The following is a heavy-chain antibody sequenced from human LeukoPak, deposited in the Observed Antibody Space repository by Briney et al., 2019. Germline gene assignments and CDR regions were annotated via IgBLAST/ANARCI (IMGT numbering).Heavy chain of an antibody. J-gene: IGHJ6*03. CDR2: MNPNSGNT. Sequence: GASVKVSCKASGYTFNSYDINWVRQATGQGLEWMGWMNPNSGNTGYAQKFQGRVTMTKNNSITTVYMELRRLRSEDTAVYYCARALSWTTESYYYMDVWGKGTTVTVSS. V-gene: IGHV1-8*01. D-gene: IGHD3/OR15-3a*01. CDR3: ARALSWTTESYYYMDV. CDR1: GYTFNSYD.